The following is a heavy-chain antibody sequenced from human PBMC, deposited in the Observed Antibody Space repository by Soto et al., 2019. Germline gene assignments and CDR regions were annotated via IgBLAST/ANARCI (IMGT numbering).Heavy chain of an antibody. J-gene: IGHJ5*02. Sequence: QVQLQESGPGLVKPSETLSLTCTVSGGSISSYYWSWIRQPPGKGLEWIGYIYYSGSTNYNPSLKSRVTISVDTSKNQFSLKLSSVTAADTAVYYCARADIVVVPAARFLFDPWGQGTLVTVSS. CDR1: GGSISSYY. V-gene: IGHV4-59*01. D-gene: IGHD2-2*01. CDR3: ARADIVVVPAARFLFDP. CDR2: IYYSGST.